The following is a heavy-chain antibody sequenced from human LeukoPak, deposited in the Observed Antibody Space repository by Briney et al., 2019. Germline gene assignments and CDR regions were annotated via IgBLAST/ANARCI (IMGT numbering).Heavy chain of an antibody. CDR1: GFTFSSYG. V-gene: IGHV3-33*01. J-gene: IGHJ4*02. D-gene: IGHD3-22*01. CDR2: IWYDGSNK. Sequence: GRSLRLSCAASGFTFSSYGMHWVRQAPGKGLEWVAVIWYDGSNKYYADSVKGRFTISRDNSKNTLYLQMNSLRAEDTAVYYCARDHYYDSSGNYYGGYYFDYWGQGTLVTVSS. CDR3: ARDHYYDSSGNYYGGYYFDY.